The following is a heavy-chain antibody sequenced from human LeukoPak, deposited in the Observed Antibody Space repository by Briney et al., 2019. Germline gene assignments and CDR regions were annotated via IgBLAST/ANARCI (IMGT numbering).Heavy chain of an antibody. CDR1: GGSISSSSYY. CDR3: ATEGDPRFLESYYYMDV. D-gene: IGHD3-3*01. V-gene: IGHV4-39*02. J-gene: IGHJ6*03. CDR2: IYYSGST. Sequence: TSETLSLTCTVSGGSISSSSYYWGWIRQPPGKGLEWIGSIYYSGSTYYNPSLKSRVTISVDTSKEQFSLKLSSVTAADTAVYYCATEGDPRFLESYYYMDVWGKGTTVTVSS.